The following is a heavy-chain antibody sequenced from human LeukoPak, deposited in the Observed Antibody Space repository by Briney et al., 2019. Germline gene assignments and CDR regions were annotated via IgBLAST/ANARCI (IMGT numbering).Heavy chain of an antibody. J-gene: IGHJ4*02. V-gene: IGHV4-39*01. CDR2: IYYSGST. Sequence: SETLSLTCTVSGGSISSSSYYWGWIRQPPGKGLEWIGSIYYSGSTYYNPSLKSRVTTSVDTSKNQFSLKLSSVTAAGTAVYYCARVVRTTVTNYPFDYWGQGTLVTVSS. CDR3: ARVVRTTVTNYPFDY. D-gene: IGHD4-17*01. CDR1: GGSISSSSYY.